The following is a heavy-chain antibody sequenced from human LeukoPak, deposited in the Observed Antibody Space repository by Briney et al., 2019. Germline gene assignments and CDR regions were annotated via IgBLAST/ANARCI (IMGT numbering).Heavy chain of an antibody. Sequence: PSETLSLTCTVSGGSISSGDYYWSWIRQPPGKGLEWIGYIYYSGSTYYNPSLKSRVTISVDTSKNQFSLKLSSVTAADTAVYYCARSAYYYDSSGYPRDGAFDIWGQGTMVTVSS. J-gene: IGHJ3*02. CDR2: IYYSGST. V-gene: IGHV4-30-4*08. CDR3: ARSAYYYDSSGYPRDGAFDI. D-gene: IGHD3-22*01. CDR1: GGSISSGDYY.